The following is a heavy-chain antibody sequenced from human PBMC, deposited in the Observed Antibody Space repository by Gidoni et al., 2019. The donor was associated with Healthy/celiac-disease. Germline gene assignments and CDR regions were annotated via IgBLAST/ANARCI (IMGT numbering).Heavy chain of an antibody. V-gene: IGHV3-11*01. CDR3: ARDRYCSGGSCYFLQDYYGMDV. CDR2: ISSSGITI. J-gene: IGHJ6*02. Sequence: QVQLVESGGGLVKPGGSLRLSCPASGFTFSDYYMPWIRKAPVKGLEWFSYISSSGITIYYADSWKGRFTISRDNAKNSLYLQMNSLRAEDTAVYYCARDRYCSGGSCYFLQDYYGMDVWGQGTTVTVSS. D-gene: IGHD2-15*01. CDR1: GFTFSDYY.